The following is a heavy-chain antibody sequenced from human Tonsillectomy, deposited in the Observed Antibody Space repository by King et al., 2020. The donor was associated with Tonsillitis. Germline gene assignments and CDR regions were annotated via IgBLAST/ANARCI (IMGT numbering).Heavy chain of an antibody. CDR1: GFTFPNYA. Sequence: HVQLVESGGGVVQPGGSLRLSCVASGFTFPNYAMHWVRQSPGRGLEWLAFINYDSTEEYYANSVKGRFTISRDNSRNTVFLQLNSLRPEDTAVYYCAKRGGYGSGKTPRYWFDPRGQGTLVTVSP. D-gene: IGHD3-10*01. V-gene: IGHV3-30*02. CDR3: AKRGGYGSGKTPRYWFDP. J-gene: IGHJ5*02. CDR2: INYDSTEE.